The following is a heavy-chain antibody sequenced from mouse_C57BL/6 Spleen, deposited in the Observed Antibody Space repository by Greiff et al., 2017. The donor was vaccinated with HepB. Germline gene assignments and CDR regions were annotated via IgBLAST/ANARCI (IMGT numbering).Heavy chain of an antibody. D-gene: IGHD2-4*01. CDR1: GFTFTDYY. CDR2: IRNKANGYTT. J-gene: IGHJ2*01. Sequence: EVKLVESGGGLVQPGGSLSLSCAASGFTFTDYYMSWVRQPPGKALEWLGFIRNKANGYTTEYSASVKGRFTISRDNSQSILYLQMNALRAEDRATYYCARSLYDYDGVDYWGQGTTLTVSS. CDR3: ARSLYDYDGVDY. V-gene: IGHV7-3*01.